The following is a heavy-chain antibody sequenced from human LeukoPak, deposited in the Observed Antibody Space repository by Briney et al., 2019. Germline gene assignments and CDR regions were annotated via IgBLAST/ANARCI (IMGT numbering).Heavy chain of an antibody. Sequence: PGGSLRLSCAASGFSFGTYAMSWVRQAPGKGLEWVSAISGSGGNTYYAGSVKGRFTISRDNSKDTLYLQMNSLRAEDTAVYYCARGPVLRYFDWLLSPLDYWGQGTLVTVSS. V-gene: IGHV3-23*01. CDR3: ARGPVLRYFDWLLSPLDY. CDR2: ISGSGGNT. D-gene: IGHD3-9*01. J-gene: IGHJ4*02. CDR1: GFSFGTYA.